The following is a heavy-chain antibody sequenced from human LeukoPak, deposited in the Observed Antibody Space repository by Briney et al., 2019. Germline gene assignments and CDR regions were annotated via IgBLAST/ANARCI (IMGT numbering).Heavy chain of an antibody. V-gene: IGHV1-2*02. CDR3: ARVNRALDY. J-gene: IGHJ4*02. Sequence: ASVTVSCKASGYTFSAYYIHWVRQAPGQGLEWMGWINPNSSDTNSAQKFQGRVTMTRDTSISTVYMEVSSLISDDTAVYYCARVNRALDYWGQGTLVTVSS. CDR1: GYTFSAYY. CDR2: INPNSSDT.